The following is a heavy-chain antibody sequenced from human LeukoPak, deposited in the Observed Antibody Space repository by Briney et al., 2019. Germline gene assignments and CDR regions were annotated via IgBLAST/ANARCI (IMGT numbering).Heavy chain of an antibody. CDR1: GFTFTDYW. J-gene: IGHJ4*02. CDR2: INTDARGT. V-gene: IGHV3-74*01. D-gene: IGHD3-16*01. Sequence: GGSLRLSCAAAGFTFTDYWMHWVRQAPGKGLVWVSIINTDARGTYYADSVKGRFTISRDNAKNTLYLQMNSLRADDTAVYYCERAGAYHFDNWGQGTLVTVSS. CDR3: ERAGAYHFDN.